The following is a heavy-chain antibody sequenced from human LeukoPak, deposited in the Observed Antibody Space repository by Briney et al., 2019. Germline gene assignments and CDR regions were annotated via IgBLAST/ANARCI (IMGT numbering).Heavy chain of an antibody. CDR1: GGSISSYY. Sequence: PSETLSLTCTVSGGSISSYYWSWIRQPPGKGLEWIGYMSYSGSTNCNPSLKSRVTISVDTSKNQFSLKLSSMTAADTAVYYCARYIVFDNFDYWGQGTLVTVSS. D-gene: IGHD3-16*02. J-gene: IGHJ4*02. CDR2: MSYSGST. CDR3: ARYIVFDNFDY. V-gene: IGHV4-59*01.